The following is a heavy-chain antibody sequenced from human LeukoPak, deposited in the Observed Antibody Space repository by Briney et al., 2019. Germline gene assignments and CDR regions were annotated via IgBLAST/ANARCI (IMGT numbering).Heavy chain of an antibody. CDR2: ISGSGDST. J-gene: IGHJ6*02. D-gene: IGHD3-10*01. CDR1: GFTFSSYA. V-gene: IGHV3-23*01. CDR3: AKPYYYGSGRGAYYYYDMDV. Sequence: GGSLRLSCAASGFTFSSYAMSWVRQAPGKGLEWVSAISGSGDSTYYADSVKGRFTISRDNSKNTLYLQMNSLRAEDTAVYYCAKPYYYGSGRGAYYYYDMDVWGQGTTVTVSS.